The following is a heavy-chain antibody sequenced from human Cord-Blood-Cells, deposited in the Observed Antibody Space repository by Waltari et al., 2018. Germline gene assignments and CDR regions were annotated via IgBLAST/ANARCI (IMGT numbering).Heavy chain of an antibody. V-gene: IGHV5-51*01. CDR1: GYSFTSYW. CDR3: ATSPAYDFWSGYAFDI. CDR2: IFPGDSET. Sequence: EVQLVQSGAEVKKPGESLKISCKGSGYSFTSYWIGWVRQMPGKGLEWMGIIFPGDSETRYSPSFQGQVTISADKSSSTAYLQWSSRKASDTAMYYCATSPAYDFWSGYAFDIWGQGTMVTVSS. J-gene: IGHJ3*02. D-gene: IGHD3-3*01.